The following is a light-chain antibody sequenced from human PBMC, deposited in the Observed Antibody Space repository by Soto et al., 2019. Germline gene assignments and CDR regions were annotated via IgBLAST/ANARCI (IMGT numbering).Light chain of an antibody. CDR3: GTWDTSLSVGV. CDR2: ENS. J-gene: IGLJ3*02. CDR1: SSNIGNNY. V-gene: IGLV1-51*02. Sequence: QAVVTQPPSVSAAPGQKVTISCSGSSSNIGNNYVSWYQQLPGTAPKILMYENSKRPSGVPDRFSGSKSGTSATLGITGLQTGDEADYYCGTWDTSLSVGVFGGGTKVTVL.